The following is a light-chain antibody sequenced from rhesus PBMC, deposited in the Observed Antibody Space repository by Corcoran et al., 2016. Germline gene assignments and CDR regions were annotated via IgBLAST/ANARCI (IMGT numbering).Light chain of an antibody. CDR3: YQHSSGYS. CDR2: GSS. J-gene: IGKJ2*01. V-gene: IGKV3-10*01. Sequence: QVILTQSPATLSLSPGERANLSCRASQSVSSYLAWYQQKPGQAPGPQIHGSSSRATGIPDRFSGSGVGTDFTLTIRSLEPEDVGVNHCYQHSSGYSFGQGTKVEIK. CDR1: QSVSSY.